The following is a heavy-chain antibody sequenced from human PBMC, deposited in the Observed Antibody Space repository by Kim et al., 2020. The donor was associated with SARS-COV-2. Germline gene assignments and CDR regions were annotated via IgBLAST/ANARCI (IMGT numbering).Heavy chain of an antibody. V-gene: IGHV1-69*13. CDR2: IVPIFDRA. J-gene: IGHJ4*02. CDR1: GDVFSRNA. D-gene: IGHD3-3*01. CDR3: AREWSGGGRFVY. Sequence: SVKVSCKASGDVFSRNAISWVRQAPGQGLEWMGGIVPIFDRANYAQKFQGRVTIIADESTTTAYMELSSLRSEDTAVYYCAREWSGGGRFVYWGQGTLVTVSS.